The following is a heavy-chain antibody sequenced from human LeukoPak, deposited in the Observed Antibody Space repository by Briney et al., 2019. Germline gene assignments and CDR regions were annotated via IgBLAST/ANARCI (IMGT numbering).Heavy chain of an antibody. CDR1: GGSISSSSYY. CDR3: ARGESSSGWYYYFDL. Sequence: SETLSLTCAVSGGSISSSSYYWSWIRQPAGKGLEWIGRIYTSGSTNYNPSLKSRVTISVDTSKNQFSLKLSSVTAADTAVYYCARGESSSGWYYYFDLWGRGTLVTVSS. CDR2: IYTSGST. D-gene: IGHD6-19*01. J-gene: IGHJ2*01. V-gene: IGHV4-61*02.